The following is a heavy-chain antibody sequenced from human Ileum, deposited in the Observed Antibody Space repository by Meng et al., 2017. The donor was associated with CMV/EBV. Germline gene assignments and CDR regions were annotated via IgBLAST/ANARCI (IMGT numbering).Heavy chain of an antibody. J-gene: IGHJ4*02. CDR2: RWYDGGNK. CDR3: LRGTPIGGGSPPFDY. D-gene: IGHD2-15*01. Sequence: SGFVFNTYGMHWVRQAPGKGLGWVTVRWYDGGNKYYTYSVKGRVTISRDNSKNTLYLQMNSLRAEDTAVYYCLRGTPIGGGSPPFDYWGQGTLVTVSS. V-gene: IGHV3-33*01. CDR1: GFVFNTYG.